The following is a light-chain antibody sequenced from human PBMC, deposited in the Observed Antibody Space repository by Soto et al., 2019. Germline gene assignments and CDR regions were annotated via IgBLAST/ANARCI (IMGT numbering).Light chain of an antibody. J-gene: IGLJ2*01. CDR3: SSSPSGSTLYVV. Sequence: QSALTQPASVSGSPGQSITISCTGTSSDVGGYNYVSWYQQHPGKAPKLRIYDVSNQPSGVSNRFSGTKSGNTYSLTISGLHAEEEADYYYSSSPSGSTLYVVVGGGTKLTVL. V-gene: IGLV2-14*01. CDR2: DVS. CDR1: SSDVGGYNY.